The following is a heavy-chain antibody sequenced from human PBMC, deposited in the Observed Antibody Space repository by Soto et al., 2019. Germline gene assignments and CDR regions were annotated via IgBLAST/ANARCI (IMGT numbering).Heavy chain of an antibody. Sequence: PGRSLRLSCAASGYTFRSYDMHWVRQVTGKGLEWVSVIGSAGDSNYAPSVKGRFTISRENAKNSLYLQMNSLRAGDTAVYYCARGSKGTYGMDVWGQGTTVTVSS. V-gene: IGHV3-13*01. CDR2: IGSAGDS. D-gene: IGHD3-10*01. CDR3: ARGSKGTYGMDV. CDR1: GYTFRSYD. J-gene: IGHJ6*02.